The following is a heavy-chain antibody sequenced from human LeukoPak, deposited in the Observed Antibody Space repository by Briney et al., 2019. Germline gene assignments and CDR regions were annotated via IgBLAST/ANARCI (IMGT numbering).Heavy chain of an antibody. CDR3: AKDLSYAFDI. CDR2: ISASNGNT. Sequence: PGGSLRLSCAASGFTFNIFAMSWVRQAPGKGLEWVSAISASNGNTYYADSVKGRFTISRDNSKNTLYLQMNSLRAEDTAVYYCAKDLSYAFDIWGRGTMVTVSS. J-gene: IGHJ3*02. V-gene: IGHV3-23*01. CDR1: GFTFNIFA.